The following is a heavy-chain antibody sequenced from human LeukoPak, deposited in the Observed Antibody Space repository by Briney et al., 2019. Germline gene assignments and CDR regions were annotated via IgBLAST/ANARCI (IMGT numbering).Heavy chain of an antibody. J-gene: IGHJ4*02. Sequence: SETLSLTCTVSGGSISSYHWSWIRQPAGKGLEWIGRIYTSGSTNYNPSLKSRVTMSVDTSKNQFSLKLSSVTAADTAVYYCARDPSFSSGWYYPYFDYWGQGTLVTVSS. D-gene: IGHD6-19*01. CDR2: IYTSGST. V-gene: IGHV4-4*07. CDR3: ARDPSFSSGWYYPYFDY. CDR1: GGSISSYH.